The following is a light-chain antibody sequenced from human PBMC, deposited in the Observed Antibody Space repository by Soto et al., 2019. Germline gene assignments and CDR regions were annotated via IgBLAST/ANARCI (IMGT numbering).Light chain of an antibody. CDR1: SSDVGGYNY. Sequence: QSVLTQPASVSGSPGQSITISCTGTSSDVGGYNYVSWYQQHPGKAPKLMIYDVSNRPSGVSNRFSGSKSSNTDSLTISGLQAEDEAYYYCSAYTSSSTYVFGTGTNLTVL. CDR2: DVS. CDR3: SAYTSSSTYV. V-gene: IGLV2-14*01. J-gene: IGLJ1*01.